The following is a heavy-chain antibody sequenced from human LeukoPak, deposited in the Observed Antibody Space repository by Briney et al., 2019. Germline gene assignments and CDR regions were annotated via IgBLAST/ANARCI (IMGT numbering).Heavy chain of an antibody. CDR3: ARELYYGSGSSYNY. Sequence: GASVKVSCKASGYTFTAYYVHWVRQAPGQGLEWMGWINPNSGGTNYAQKFQGRFTVTRETSISTAYMELSRLRSDDTAMYCCARELYYGSGSSYNYWGQGTLVTVSS. CDR2: INPNSGGT. CDR1: GYTFTAYY. D-gene: IGHD3-10*01. J-gene: IGHJ4*02. V-gene: IGHV1-2*02.